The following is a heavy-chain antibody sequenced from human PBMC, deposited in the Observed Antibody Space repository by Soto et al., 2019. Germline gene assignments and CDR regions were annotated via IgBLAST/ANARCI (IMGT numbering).Heavy chain of an antibody. J-gene: IGHJ6*02. CDR1: GGTFSTYS. V-gene: IGHV1-69*13. D-gene: IGHD1-20*01. CDR2: SLPFFGTA. CDR3: PRGGRYPKSSYSYVMDV. Sequence: EASVKVSCKASGGTFSTYSINWVRQAPGQGLEWMGGSLPFFGTARYAQNFQGRVTITGDEATSTAYLELSSLRSDDTAVYYCPRGGRYPKSSYSYVMDVWGQGTAVTVSS.